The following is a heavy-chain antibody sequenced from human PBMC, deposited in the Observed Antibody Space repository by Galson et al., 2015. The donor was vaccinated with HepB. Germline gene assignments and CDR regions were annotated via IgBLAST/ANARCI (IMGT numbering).Heavy chain of an antibody. D-gene: IGHD1-26*01. CDR3: ARAQIVGVNGAFDY. CDR2: ISSRSTYT. J-gene: IGHJ4*02. CDR1: GFTFSGFS. V-gene: IGHV3-21*01. Sequence: SLRLSCAASGFTFSGFSMNWVRQAPGKGLEWVSYISSRSTYTYYADSVKGRFTISRDNAKSSLYLQMNSLRAEDTAVYYCARAQIVGVNGAFDYWGQGTLVTVSS.